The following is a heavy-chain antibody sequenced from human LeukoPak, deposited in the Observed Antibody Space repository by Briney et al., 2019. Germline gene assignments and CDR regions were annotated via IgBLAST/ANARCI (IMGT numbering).Heavy chain of an antibody. V-gene: IGHV1-69*04. J-gene: IGHJ4*02. D-gene: IGHD6-13*01. CDR3: ARGPSSGSAAEPLLSFY. CDR1: GGTFTSYA. CDR2: IIPILGIA. Sequence: SVKVSCKASGGTFTSYAISWVRQAPGQGLEWMGRIIPILGIANYSQTFQGRVTITADKSTSTAYMELSSLRSEYTAVYYCARGPSSGSAAEPLLSFYWGQGTLVTVSS.